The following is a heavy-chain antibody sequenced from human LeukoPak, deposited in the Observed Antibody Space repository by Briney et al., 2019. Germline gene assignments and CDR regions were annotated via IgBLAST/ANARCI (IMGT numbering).Heavy chain of an antibody. Sequence: GGSLRPSCAASGFTFSSYAMNWVRQAPGKGLDWVSAITNSGDNTYHADSVQGRFTISRDNSKNTLYLQMYSLRAEDTAVYYCAKSSSSSRPYYFDYWGQGILVTVSS. J-gene: IGHJ4*02. V-gene: IGHV3-23*01. CDR1: GFTFSSYA. D-gene: IGHD6-6*01. CDR3: AKSSSSSRPYYFDY. CDR2: ITNSGDNT.